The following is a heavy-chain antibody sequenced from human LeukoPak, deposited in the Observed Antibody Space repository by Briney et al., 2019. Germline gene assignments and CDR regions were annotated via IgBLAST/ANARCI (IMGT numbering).Heavy chain of an antibody. CDR2: ISYDGSNK. D-gene: IGHD1-26*01. Sequence: PGRSLRLSCAASGFTFSSYAMHWVRQAPGKGLEWVAVISYDGSNKYYADSVKGRFTISRDNSKNTLYLQMNSLRAEDTAVYYCARGGSYYQDSAFDIWGQGTMVTVSS. CDR3: ARGGSYYQDSAFDI. CDR1: GFTFSSYA. V-gene: IGHV3-30-3*01. J-gene: IGHJ3*02.